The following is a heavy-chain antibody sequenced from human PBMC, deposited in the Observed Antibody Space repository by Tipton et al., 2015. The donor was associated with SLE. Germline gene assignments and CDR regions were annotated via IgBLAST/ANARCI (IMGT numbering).Heavy chain of an antibody. CDR2: INHSGST. CDR3: ASGSTGTWFAP. D-gene: IGHD1-1*01. J-gene: IGHJ5*02. Sequence: TLSLTCAVYGGSFSGYYWSWIRQPPGKGLEWIGEINHSGSTNYNPPLKSRVTISVDTSKNQFSLKLSSVTAADTAVYYCASGSTGTWFAPWGQGTLVTVSS. CDR1: GGSFSGYY. V-gene: IGHV4-34*01.